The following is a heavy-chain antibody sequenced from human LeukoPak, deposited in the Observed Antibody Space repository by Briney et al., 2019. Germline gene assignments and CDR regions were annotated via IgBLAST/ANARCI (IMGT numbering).Heavy chain of an antibody. CDR1: GFTFSSYG. CDR2: ISYDGSNK. J-gene: IGHJ6*02. Sequence: GGSLRLSCAVSGFTFSSYGMHWVRQAPGKGLEWVAVISYDGSNKYYADSVKGRFTISRDNSKNTLYLQMNSLRAEDTAVYYCAKEYGDYYYGMDVWGQGTTVTVSS. V-gene: IGHV3-30*18. D-gene: IGHD4-17*01. CDR3: AKEYGDYYYGMDV.